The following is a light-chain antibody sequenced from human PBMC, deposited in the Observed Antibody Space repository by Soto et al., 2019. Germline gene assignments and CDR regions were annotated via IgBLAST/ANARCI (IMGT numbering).Light chain of an antibody. J-gene: IGKJ5*01. CDR1: QSVSGD. Sequence: EIVMMQSPATLSVSPGGRATLSCRASQSVSGDLAWYQQKPGQAPRLLIYGPSTRATGIPARFSGSGSGTEFTLTISGLQSEDFAIYFCQQYKSWPITFGQGTRLEIK. V-gene: IGKV3-15*01. CDR2: GPS. CDR3: QQYKSWPIT.